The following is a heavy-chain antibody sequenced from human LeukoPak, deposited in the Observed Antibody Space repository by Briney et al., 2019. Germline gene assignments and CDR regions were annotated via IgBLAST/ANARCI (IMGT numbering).Heavy chain of an antibody. J-gene: IGHJ1*01. CDR3: ARDKDEDYDTSGMFQY. Sequence: RASVKVSCKASGYTFTNFGISWVRQAPGQRPEWKGWISTYNGNTNYAQNLQDRVTLTTDTSTTTVYMELRSLRSDDTAVYYCARDKDEDYDTSGMFQYWGQGTLVTVSS. CDR1: GYTFTNFG. D-gene: IGHD3-22*01. V-gene: IGHV1-18*04. CDR2: ISTYNGNT.